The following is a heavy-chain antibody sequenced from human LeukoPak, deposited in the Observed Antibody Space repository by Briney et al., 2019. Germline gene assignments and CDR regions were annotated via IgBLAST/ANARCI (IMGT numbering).Heavy chain of an antibody. V-gene: IGHV3-30*18. D-gene: IGHD6-13*01. CDR3: AKGYSSSWYSSYFEY. CDR1: GFTFGTYG. J-gene: IGHJ4*02. CDR2: ILYDGSNK. Sequence: GGSLRLSCAASGFTFGTYGMYWVRQAPGKGLEWVAVILYDGSNKYYADSVKGRFTISRDNSENTLYLQMNSLRAEDTAVYYCAKGYSSSWYSSYFEYWGQGTLVTVSS.